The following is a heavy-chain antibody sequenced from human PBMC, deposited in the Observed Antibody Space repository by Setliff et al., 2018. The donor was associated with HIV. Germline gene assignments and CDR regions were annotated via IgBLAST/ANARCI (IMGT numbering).Heavy chain of an antibody. Sequence: GGSLRLSCTASGFTFSIYSMNWVRQAPGKGLEWVSSISSSGKYIYYADSVKVRFTISRGNAKNPLYLQMNSLRAEDTAVYYCASDDPPREDSSSPVLFYSGMDVWGQGTPVTVSS. V-gene: IGHV3-21*01. CDR1: GFTFSIYS. CDR2: ISSSGKYI. CDR3: ASDDPPREDSSSPVLFYSGMDV. J-gene: IGHJ6*02. D-gene: IGHD6-6*01.